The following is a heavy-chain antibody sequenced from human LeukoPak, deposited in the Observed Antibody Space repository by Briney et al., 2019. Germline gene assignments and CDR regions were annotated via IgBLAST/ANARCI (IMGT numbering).Heavy chain of an antibody. Sequence: GGSLRLSCAASGFTFSSSGMHWVRQAPGKGLEWVAVIWFGGSNKYYADSVKGRFTISRDNSKNTLYLQMNSLRVEDTAVYYCARRPSYCGGDCYSDWGQGTLVTVSS. CDR2: IWFGGSNK. V-gene: IGHV3-33*08. J-gene: IGHJ4*02. CDR1: GFTFSSSG. D-gene: IGHD2-21*02. CDR3: ARRPSYCGGDCYSD.